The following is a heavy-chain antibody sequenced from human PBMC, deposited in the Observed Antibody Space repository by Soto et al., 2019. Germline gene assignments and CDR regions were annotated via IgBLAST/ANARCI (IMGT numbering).Heavy chain of an antibody. J-gene: IGHJ4*02. V-gene: IGHV4-39*01. Sequence: SETLSLTCSVSGGSISSSSYYWGWISKPPGKGLEWIGSIYYSGSTYYNPSLKSRVTISVDSSKNQFSLKLSSVTAADTAVHYCAKTVDIGYDYSTRYYFDYWGQGTLVTVS. CDR3: AKTVDIGYDYSTRYYFDY. CDR2: IYYSGST. CDR1: GGSISSSSYY. D-gene: IGHD4-4*01.